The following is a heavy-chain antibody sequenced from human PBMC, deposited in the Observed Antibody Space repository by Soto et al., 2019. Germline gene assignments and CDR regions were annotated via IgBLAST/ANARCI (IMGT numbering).Heavy chain of an antibody. J-gene: IGHJ4*02. CDR2: INQDGSEK. CDR1: GFTFSSYW. V-gene: IGHV3-7*05. D-gene: IGHD6-13*01. Sequence: GGSLRLSCEGSGFTFSSYWMSWVRQAPGKGLEWVANINQDGSEKDYVDSVEGRFTISRDNAKNSLYLQMNSLRAEDTAVYYCAAWPRSSWFDYWGQGTLVTVSS. CDR3: AAWPRSSWFDY.